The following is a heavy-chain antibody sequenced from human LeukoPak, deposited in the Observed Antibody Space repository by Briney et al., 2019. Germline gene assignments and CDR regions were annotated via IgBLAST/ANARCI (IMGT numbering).Heavy chain of an antibody. Sequence: GGSLRLSCAASGFTFSSYGMYWVRQAPGKGLEWVAFVRYDGSNKYYADSVRGRFTISRDNAKNSLYLQMNSLRAEDTAVYYCARPSLNTGSYFDYWGQGILVSVSS. CDR1: GFTFSSYG. V-gene: IGHV3-33*07. D-gene: IGHD1-26*01. CDR3: ARPSLNTGSYFDY. CDR2: VRYDGSNK. J-gene: IGHJ4*02.